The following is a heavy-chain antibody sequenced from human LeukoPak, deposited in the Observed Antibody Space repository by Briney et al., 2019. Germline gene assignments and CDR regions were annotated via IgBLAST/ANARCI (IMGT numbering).Heavy chain of an antibody. CDR3: ARDDRVLAAAGFLHDY. J-gene: IGHJ4*02. CDR1: GFTFSDYY. V-gene: IGHV3-11*01. CDR2: ISSSGSTI. D-gene: IGHD6-13*01. Sequence: PGGSLRLSCAASGFTFSDYYMSWIRQAPGKGLEWVSYISSSGSTIYYADSVKGRFTISRDNAKNSLYLQMNSLRAEDTAVYYCARDDRVLAAAGFLHDYWGQGTLVTVSS.